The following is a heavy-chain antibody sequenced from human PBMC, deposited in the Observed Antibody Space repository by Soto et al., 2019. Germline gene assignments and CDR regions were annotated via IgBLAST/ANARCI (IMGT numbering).Heavy chain of an antibody. J-gene: IGHJ4*02. CDR3: ARGGEIVVVPAALKFDY. V-gene: IGHV1-8*01. CDR2: MNPNSGNT. D-gene: IGHD2-2*01. Sequence: GASVKVSCKASGYTFTSYDINWVRQATGQGLEWMGWMNPNSGNTGYAQKFQGRVTMTRNTSISTAYMELSSLRSEDTAVYYCARGGEIVVVPAALKFDYWGQGTLVTVSS. CDR1: GYTFTSYD.